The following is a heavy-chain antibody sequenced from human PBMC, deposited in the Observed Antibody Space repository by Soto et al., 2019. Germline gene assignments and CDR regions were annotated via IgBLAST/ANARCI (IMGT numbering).Heavy chain of an antibody. Sequence: SETLSLTCAVYGGSFSGYYWSWIRQPQGKGLEWIGEINHSGSTNYNPSLKSRVTISVYTSKNQFSLKLSSVTAADTAVYYCAKVRGSSWYRHHVMDFWVQGSTVTVSS. D-gene: IGHD6-13*01. J-gene: IGHJ6*02. CDR3: AKVRGSSWYRHHVMDF. CDR1: GGSFSGYY. CDR2: INHSGST. V-gene: IGHV4-34*01.